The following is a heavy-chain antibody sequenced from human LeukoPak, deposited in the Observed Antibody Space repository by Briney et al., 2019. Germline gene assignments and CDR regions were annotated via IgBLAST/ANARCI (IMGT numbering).Heavy chain of an antibody. CDR1: GFTFDDYG. CDR3: AKERASRLPFDY. D-gene: IGHD4-11*01. CDR2: INWNGGST. J-gene: IGHJ4*02. V-gene: IGHV3-20*04. Sequence: AGGSLRLSCAASGFTFDDYGMSWVRQAPGKGLEWVSGINWNGGSTGYADSVKGRFTISRDNAKNSLYLQMNSLRAEDTAVYYCAKERASRLPFDYWGQGTLVTVSS.